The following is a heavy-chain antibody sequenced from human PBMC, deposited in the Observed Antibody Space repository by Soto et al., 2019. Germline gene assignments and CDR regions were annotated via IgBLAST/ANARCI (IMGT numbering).Heavy chain of an antibody. CDR1: GYSFTSYW. D-gene: IGHD3-3*01. J-gene: IGHJ3*02. CDR3: ARPYYDFWSANPSSALDI. CDR2: IYPGGSDT. V-gene: IGHV5-51*01. Sequence: PGESLKISCKGSGYSFTSYWIGWVRQMPGKGLEWMGIIYPGGSDTRYSPSFQGQVTISADKSISTAYLQWSSLKASDTAMYYCARPYYDFWSANPSSALDIWGQGTMVTDS.